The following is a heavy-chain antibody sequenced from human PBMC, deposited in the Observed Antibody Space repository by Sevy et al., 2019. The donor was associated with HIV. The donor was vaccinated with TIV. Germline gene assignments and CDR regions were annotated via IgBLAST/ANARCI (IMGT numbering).Heavy chain of an antibody. CDR1: GFSFSSYG. J-gene: IGHJ4*02. V-gene: IGHV3-30*18. CDR2: ISYDGSNK. Sequence: GGSLRLSCAASGFSFSSYGMHWVRQAPGKGLEWVAVISYDGSNKYYAESVNADSVKGRFTISRDNSKNTLYLQMNSLRAEDTAVYYCAKGASAAGSRVLPHDYWDQGTLVTVSS. D-gene: IGHD6-13*01. CDR3: AKGASAAGSRVLPHDY.